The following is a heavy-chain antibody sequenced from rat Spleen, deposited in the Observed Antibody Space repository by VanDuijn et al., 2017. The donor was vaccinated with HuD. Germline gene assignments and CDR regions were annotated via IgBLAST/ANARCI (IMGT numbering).Heavy chain of an antibody. D-gene: IGHD1-4*01. J-gene: IGHJ2*01. V-gene: IGHV5-25*01. Sequence: EVKLVESGGGLVQPGRSMKLSCAASGFIFSDYYMAWVRQAPTKGLEWVASITTGIANTYYRDPVKGRFTISRDNAKSTLYLQMDSLRSEDTATYYCTSRPSNNPGPFEYWGQGVMVTVSS. CDR1: GFIFSDYY. CDR2: ITTGIANT. CDR3: TSRPSNNPGPFEY.